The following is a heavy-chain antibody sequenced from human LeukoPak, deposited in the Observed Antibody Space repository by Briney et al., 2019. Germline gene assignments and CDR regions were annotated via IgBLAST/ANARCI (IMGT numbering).Heavy chain of an antibody. V-gene: IGHV4-59*06. Sequence: SETLSLTCTVSGGSISSYYWSWIRQHPGKGLEWIGYIYYSGSTYYSPSLRSRVTISADTSKNQFSLKLTSVTAADTAVYYCARVTNYYDSSGYNYYFDYWGQGTLVTVSS. CDR3: ARVTNYYDSSGYNYYFDY. J-gene: IGHJ4*02. CDR2: IYYSGST. CDR1: GGSISSYY. D-gene: IGHD3-22*01.